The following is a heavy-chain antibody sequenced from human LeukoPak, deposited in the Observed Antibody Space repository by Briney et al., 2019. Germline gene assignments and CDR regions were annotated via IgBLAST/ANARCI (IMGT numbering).Heavy chain of an antibody. J-gene: IGHJ4*02. CDR2: INPNSGGT. V-gene: IGHV1-2*02. Sequence: ASVKVSCKASGYTFTGYYMHWVRQAPGQGLEWMGWINPNSGGTNYAQKFQGRVSMTRDTSISTAYMELSRLRSDDTAVYYCARADYGDYSTFDYWGQGTLVTVSS. CDR3: ARADYGDYSTFDY. CDR1: GYTFTGYY. D-gene: IGHD4-17*01.